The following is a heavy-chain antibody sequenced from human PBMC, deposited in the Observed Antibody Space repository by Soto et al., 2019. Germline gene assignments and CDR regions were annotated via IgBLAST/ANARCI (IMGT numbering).Heavy chain of an antibody. J-gene: IGHJ4*02. Sequence: GGSLRLSCTGSGFDFGDYYMSWIRQAPGKGLEWVSYIDSGDGTTYYTDSVKGRFTISRDNAKKTVYLQMGSLRVEDTALYYCVRPYYSSSWFPFDRWGQGTLVTVPS. D-gene: IGHD6-13*01. CDR1: GFDFGDYY. V-gene: IGHV3-11*01. CDR2: IDSGDGTT. CDR3: VRPYYSSSWFPFDR.